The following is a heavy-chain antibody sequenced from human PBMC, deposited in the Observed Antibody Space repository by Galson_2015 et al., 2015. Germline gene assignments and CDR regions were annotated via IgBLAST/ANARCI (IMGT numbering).Heavy chain of an antibody. V-gene: IGHV1-18*01. Sequence: SVKVSCKASGYTFTSYGISWVRQAPGQGLEWMGWISAYNGNTNYAQKLQGRVTMTTDTSTSTAYMELRSLRSDDTAVYYCARVREGVPAAMVDAFDIWGQGTMVTVSS. CDR3: ARVREGVPAAMVDAFDI. D-gene: IGHD2-2*01. CDR2: ISAYNGNT. CDR1: GYTFTSYG. J-gene: IGHJ3*02.